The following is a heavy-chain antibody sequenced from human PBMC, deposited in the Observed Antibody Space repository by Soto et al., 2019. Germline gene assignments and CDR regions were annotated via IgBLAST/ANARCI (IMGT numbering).Heavy chain of an antibody. D-gene: IGHD3-22*01. J-gene: IGHJ3*02. CDR2: ISYDGSNK. V-gene: IGHV3-30-3*01. CDR3: WTAHYYDSSGPDAFDI. CDR1: GFTFSSYA. Sequence: GGSLRLSCAASGFTFSSYAMHWVRQAPGKGLEWVAVISYDGSNKYYADSVKGRFTISRDNSKNTLYLQMNSLRAEDRAVYYCWTAHYYDSSGPDAFDIWGQGTRVTASS.